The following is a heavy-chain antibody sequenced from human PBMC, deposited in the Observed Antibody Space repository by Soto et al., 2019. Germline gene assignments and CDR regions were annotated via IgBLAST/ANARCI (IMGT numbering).Heavy chain of an antibody. CDR1: GYTFTSYG. V-gene: IGHV1-18*04. J-gene: IGHJ3*02. CDR2: ISAYNGNT. Sequence: ASVKVSCKASGYTFTSYGISWVRQAPGQGLEWMGWISAYNGNTNYAQKLQGRVTMTTDTSTSTAYMELRSLRSDDTAVYYCARIPYSSESRNAFAIWGQGTMVPVSS. CDR3: ARIPYSSESRNAFAI. D-gene: IGHD6-25*01.